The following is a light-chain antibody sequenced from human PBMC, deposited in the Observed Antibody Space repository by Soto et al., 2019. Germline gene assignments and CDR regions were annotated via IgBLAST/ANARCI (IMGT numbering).Light chain of an antibody. Sequence: EILMTQSPATLSVSPGERATLSCRASHRVNTYLAWYQQRLGQAPRLLIYDASTRATGIPARFSGSGSGTEFTLTISSLQPEDFAVYYCQQYNNWPLTFGGGTKVEI. CDR3: QQYNNWPLT. V-gene: IGKV3-15*01. J-gene: IGKJ4*01. CDR1: HRVNTY. CDR2: DAS.